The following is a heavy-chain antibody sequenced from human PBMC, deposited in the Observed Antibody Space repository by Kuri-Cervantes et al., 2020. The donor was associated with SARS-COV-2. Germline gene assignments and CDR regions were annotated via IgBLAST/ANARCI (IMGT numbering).Heavy chain of an antibody. D-gene: IGHD4-23*01. V-gene: IGHV3-30*02. CDR3: ARDGRWKQQPDY. Sequence: LPLTCAASGFPFRRYGMHRVRRAPGKGLEWVAFIRYDGSNKYYADSVKGRFTITRDNSKNTVSLQMSSLRVEDTAIYFCARDGRWKQQPDYWGQGTPVTVSS. CDR1: GFPFRRYG. CDR2: IRYDGSNK. J-gene: IGHJ4*02.